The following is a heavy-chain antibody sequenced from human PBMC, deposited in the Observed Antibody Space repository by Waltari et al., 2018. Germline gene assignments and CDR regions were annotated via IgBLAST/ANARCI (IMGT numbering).Heavy chain of an antibody. D-gene: IGHD2-2*02. CDR3: ARVVVVPAAITTYYYYYYMDV. CDR1: GGSISSGSYY. CDR2: IYTSGST. Sequence: QVQLQESGPGLVKPSQTLSLTCTVSGGSISSGSYYWSWIRPPAGKGLGWIGRIYTSGSTNYNPSLKSRVTISVDTSKNQFSLKLSSVTAADTAVYYCARVVVVPAAITTYYYYYYMDVWGKGTTVTVSS. J-gene: IGHJ6*03. V-gene: IGHV4-61*02.